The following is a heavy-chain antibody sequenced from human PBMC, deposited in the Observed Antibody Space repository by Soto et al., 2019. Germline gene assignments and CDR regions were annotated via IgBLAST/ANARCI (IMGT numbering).Heavy chain of an antibody. Sequence: SVKVSCKASGCTFSSYTISWVRQAPGQGLEWMGRIIPGHGNTNYAQKFQGRVTITTDTSASTAYMELSSLRSEDTAVYYCARDGVQLWLHLDYWGQGTLVTVS. CDR3: ARDGVQLWLHLDY. CDR1: GCTFSSYT. J-gene: IGHJ4*02. V-gene: IGHV1-69*08. CDR2: IIPGHGNT. D-gene: IGHD5-18*01.